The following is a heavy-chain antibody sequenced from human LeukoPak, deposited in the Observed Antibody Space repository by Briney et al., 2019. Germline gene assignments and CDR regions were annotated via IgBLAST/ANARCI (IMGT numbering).Heavy chain of an antibody. D-gene: IGHD3-3*01. Sequence: GGSLRLSCAASGFTFSSYAMHWVRQAPGKGLEWVAVISYGGSNKYYADSVKGRFTISRDNSKNTLYLQMNSLRAEDTAVYYWARGAYVFGSGYPGDYYYGMDVWGQGTTVTVSS. CDR3: ARGAYVFGSGYPGDYYYGMDV. J-gene: IGHJ6*02. CDR2: ISYGGSNK. V-gene: IGHV3-30-3*01. CDR1: GFTFSSYA.